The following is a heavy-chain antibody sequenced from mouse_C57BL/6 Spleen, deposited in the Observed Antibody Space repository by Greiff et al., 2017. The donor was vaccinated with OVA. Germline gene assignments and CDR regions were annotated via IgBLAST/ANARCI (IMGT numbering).Heavy chain of an antibody. Sequence: QVQLQQSGAELVMPGASVKLSCKASGYTFTSYWMHWVKQRPGQGLEWIGEIDPSTGSTNYNQKFKGKATLTVDKSSSTAYMQLSSLTSEDSAVYYCARKRATVYFDYWGQGTTLTVSS. D-gene: IGHD1-1*01. V-gene: IGHV1-69*01. CDR1: GYTFTSYW. J-gene: IGHJ2*01. CDR3: ARKRATVYFDY. CDR2: IDPSTGST.